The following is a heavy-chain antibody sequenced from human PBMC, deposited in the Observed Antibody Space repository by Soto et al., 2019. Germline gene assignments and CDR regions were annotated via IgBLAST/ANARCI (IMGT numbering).Heavy chain of an antibody. CDR1: GGSIGSYY. V-gene: IGHV4-59*08. J-gene: IGHJ4*02. Sequence: QVQLQESGPGLVKPSETLFLTCSVSGGSIGSYYWSWIRQPPGKGLEWIGCLYYSGSTNYNPSLKSRVTISVDTSKSQFSLKLSSVTAADTAVYYCARGGWRQIDYWGQGTLVTVSS. D-gene: IGHD3-3*01. CDR2: LYYSGST. CDR3: ARGGWRQIDY.